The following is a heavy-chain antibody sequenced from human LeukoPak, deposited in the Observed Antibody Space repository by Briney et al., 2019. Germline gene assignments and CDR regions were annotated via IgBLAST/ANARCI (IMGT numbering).Heavy chain of an antibody. CDR3: ARDVGYSSGWFEYFQH. D-gene: IGHD6-19*01. CDR2: IRAYNGNT. J-gene: IGHJ1*01. CDR1: GYTFTSYG. V-gene: IGHV1-18*01. Sequence: ASVKVSCKASGYTFTSYGISCVREAPGQGLEWMGWIRAYNGNTNYAQKPQRRVTMTTDTSTSTAYMEQRSLRSDDTAVYYCARDVGYSSGWFEYFQHWGQGTLVTVSS.